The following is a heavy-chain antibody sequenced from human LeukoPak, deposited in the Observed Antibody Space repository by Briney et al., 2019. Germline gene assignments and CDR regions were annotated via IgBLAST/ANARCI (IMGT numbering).Heavy chain of an antibody. Sequence: PGGSLRLSCAASGFTFSSYAMPWVRQAPGKGLEWVAVISYDGSNKYYADSVKGRFTISRDNSKNTLYLQMNSLRAEDTAVYYCARETPRYYYGMDVWGQGTTVTVSS. CDR3: ARETPRYYYGMDV. J-gene: IGHJ6*02. CDR1: GFTFSSYA. V-gene: IGHV3-30-3*01. CDR2: ISYDGSNK.